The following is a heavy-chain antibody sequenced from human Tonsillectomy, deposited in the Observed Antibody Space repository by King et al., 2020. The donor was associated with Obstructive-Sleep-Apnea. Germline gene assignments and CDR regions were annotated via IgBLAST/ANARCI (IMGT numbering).Heavy chain of an antibody. J-gene: IGHJ6*02. CDR2: ISDDGSNK. V-gene: IGHV3-30*04. CDR3: ARVGQGIDYYYYGMDV. D-gene: IGHD2-21*01. Sequence: VQLVESGGGVVQPGRSLRLSCAASGFTLSPYAMDWVRQAPGKGLEWVAVISDDGSNKYYAASVKGRFTIPRDNSKNTLYLQMNSLSAEDTAVYYCARVGQGIDYYYYGMDVWGRGTTVTVSS. CDR1: GFTLSPYA.